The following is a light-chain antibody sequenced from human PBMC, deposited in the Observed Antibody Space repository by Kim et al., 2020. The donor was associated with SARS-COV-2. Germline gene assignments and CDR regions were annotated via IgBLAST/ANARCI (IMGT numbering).Light chain of an antibody. Sequence: STCAGVSSNYVNHYFSSNQRLAVSDRQALIYSKTRRPSGFPDRLSGSESGTSASLAISELQADDEGDYYCATWDGSQSGPLFGGGSKVTVL. V-gene: IGLV1-47*01. J-gene: IGLJ2*01. CDR3: ATWDGSQSGPL. CDR1: SSNYVNHY. CDR2: SKT.